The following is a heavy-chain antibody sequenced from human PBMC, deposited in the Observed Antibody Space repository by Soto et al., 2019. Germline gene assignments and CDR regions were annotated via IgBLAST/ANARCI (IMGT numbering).Heavy chain of an antibody. CDR2: IIPYYNTL. Sequence: QAQVVQSGAEVRKPGSSVKLACKASEGTFNSYAIAWVRQAPGQGLEWRGGIIPYYNTLNYAQKFQDRVTITADDSKNTVSLELSSLRSDDTAVYFCASGASRWYPYFFESWAQGTLVTVSS. CDR1: EGTFNSYA. D-gene: IGHD6-13*01. V-gene: IGHV1-69*01. CDR3: ASGASRWYPYFFES. J-gene: IGHJ4*02.